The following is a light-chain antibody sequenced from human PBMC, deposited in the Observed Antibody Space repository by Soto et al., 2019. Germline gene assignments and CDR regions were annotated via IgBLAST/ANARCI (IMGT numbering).Light chain of an antibody. V-gene: IGKV3-11*01. J-gene: IGKJ1*01. CDR2: DTY. CDR1: QSVSGD. CDR3: QQRNTWPWT. Sequence: EIVLTQSPATLSLSPGQRATISCRASQSVSGDLAWFQQKPGQAPRLLIYDTYNEDTGLPARFSGSGSWTDFTLTISSLEPEDFAVYYCQQRNTWPWTFGQGTKVEIK.